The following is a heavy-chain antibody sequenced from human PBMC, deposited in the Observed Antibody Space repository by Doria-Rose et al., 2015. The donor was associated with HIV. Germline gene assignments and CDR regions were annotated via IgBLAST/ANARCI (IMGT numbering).Heavy chain of an antibody. D-gene: IGHD6-13*01. CDR2: LFSGDER. V-gene: IGHV2-26*01. CDR1: GVSLSSPGMG. J-gene: IGHJ4*02. CDR3: ARIRSSRWYHKYYFDF. Sequence: QVTLKEFGPVLVRPTETLTLTCTVSGVSLSSPGMGVSWIRQPPGKALEWLAKLFSGDERSYKTSLKSRLTISRGTSKSQVVLTMTDMDPVDTATYYCARIRSSRWYHKYYFDFWGQGTLVIVSA.